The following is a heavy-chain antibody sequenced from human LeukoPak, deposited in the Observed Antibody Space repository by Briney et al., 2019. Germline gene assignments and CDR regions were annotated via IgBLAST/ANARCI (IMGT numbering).Heavy chain of an antibody. D-gene: IGHD1-1*01. V-gene: IGHV4-34*01. CDR2: TNHSGST. J-gene: IGHJ5*02. CDR1: GGSFSGYY. Sequence: SETLSLTCAVYGGSFSGYYWSWIRQPPGKGLEWIGETNHSGSTNYNPSLKSRVTISVDTSKNQFSLKLSSVTAADTAVYYCARGPQLVHNWFDPWGQGTLVTVSS. CDR3: ARGPQLVHNWFDP.